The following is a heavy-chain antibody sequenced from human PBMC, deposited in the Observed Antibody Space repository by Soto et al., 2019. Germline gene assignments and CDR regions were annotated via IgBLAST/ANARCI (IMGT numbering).Heavy chain of an antibody. Sequence: SETLSLTCAVYGGSFSGYYWSWIRQPPGKGLEWIGEINHSGSTNYNPSLKSRVTISVDTSKNQFSLKLSSVTAADTAVYYCARGRNYYGSGSYSPYYYYGMDVWGQGTTVTVS. CDR3: ARGRNYYGSGSYSPYYYYGMDV. CDR2: INHSGST. D-gene: IGHD3-10*01. J-gene: IGHJ6*02. V-gene: IGHV4-34*01. CDR1: GGSFSGYY.